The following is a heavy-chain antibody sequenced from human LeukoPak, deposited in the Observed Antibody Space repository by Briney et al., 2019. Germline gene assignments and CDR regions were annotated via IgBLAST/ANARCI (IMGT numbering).Heavy chain of an antibody. CDR1: GFTFSSSW. V-gene: IGHV3-74*01. CDR2: INSDAST. Sequence: GGSLRLSCAASGFTFSSSWMHWVRQAPGKGLVWVSRINSDASTTYADSVKGRFTSSRDNAKNTVYLQMNSLRAEDTAVYYCVRDSRDGSWWGQGTLVTVSS. D-gene: IGHD5-24*01. J-gene: IGHJ4*02. CDR3: VRDSRDGSW.